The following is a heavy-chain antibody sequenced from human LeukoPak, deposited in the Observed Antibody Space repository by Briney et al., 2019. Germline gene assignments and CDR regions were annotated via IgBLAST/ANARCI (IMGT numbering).Heavy chain of an antibody. V-gene: IGHV4-34*01. Sequence: SETLSLTCAVYGGSFNGYYWSWIRQPPGKGLEWIGEINHSGSTNYNPSLKSRVTISVDTSKNQFSLKLSSVTAADTAVYYCATERGYSYGYSNWGQGTLVTVSS. CDR2: INHSGST. J-gene: IGHJ4*02. D-gene: IGHD5-18*01. CDR3: ATERGYSYGYSN. CDR1: GGSFNGYY.